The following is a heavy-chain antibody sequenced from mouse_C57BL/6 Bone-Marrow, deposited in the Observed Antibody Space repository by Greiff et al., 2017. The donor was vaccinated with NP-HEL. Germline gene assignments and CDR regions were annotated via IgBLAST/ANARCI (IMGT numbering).Heavy chain of an antibody. CDR1: GFTFSDFY. D-gene: IGHD2-3*01. CDR3: ARDAHDGPYAMDY. Sequence: EVKLVESGGGLVQSGRSLRLSCATSGFTFSDFYMEWVRQAPGKGLEWIAASSTKASDCTTKYSSSVKGRFTVSRDTSQSILYLQMHALRAEDTAIYYCARDAHDGPYAMDYWGQGTSVTVSS. CDR2: SSTKASDCTT. J-gene: IGHJ4*01. V-gene: IGHV7-1*01.